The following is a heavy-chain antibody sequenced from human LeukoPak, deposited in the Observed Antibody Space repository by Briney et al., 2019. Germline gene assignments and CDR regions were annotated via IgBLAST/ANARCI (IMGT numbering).Heavy chain of an antibody. V-gene: IGHV3-33*01. J-gene: IGHJ4*02. D-gene: IGHD3-22*01. Sequence: PGGSLRLSCAASGFTFSSYGMHWVRQAPGKGLEWMALIWYDGSNKYYADSVKGRFTIPRDNSKNTLYLQMNGLRAEDTAVYYCARALFNYDSSGLSYWGQGTLVTVSS. CDR3: ARALFNYDSSGLSY. CDR2: IWYDGSNK. CDR1: GFTFSSYG.